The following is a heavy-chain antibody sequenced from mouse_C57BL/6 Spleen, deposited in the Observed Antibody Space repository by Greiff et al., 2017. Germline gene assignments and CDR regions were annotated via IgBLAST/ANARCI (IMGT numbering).Heavy chain of an antibody. D-gene: IGHD1-1*01. CDR2: IYPGDGDT. Sequence: VKLVESGPELVKPGASVKISCKASGYAFSSSWMNWVKQRPGKGLEWIGRIYPGDGDTNYNGKFKGKATLTADKSSSTAYMQLSSLTSEDSAVYFCAREGGYYGSSLGYWGQGTTLTVSS. J-gene: IGHJ2*01. CDR3: AREGGYYGSSLGY. CDR1: GYAFSSSW. V-gene: IGHV1-82*01.